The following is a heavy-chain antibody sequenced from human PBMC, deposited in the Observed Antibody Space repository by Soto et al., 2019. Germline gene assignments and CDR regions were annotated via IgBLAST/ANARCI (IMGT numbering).Heavy chain of an antibody. CDR3: ARDQGWYAN. CDR2: IYSGGST. D-gene: IGHD2-8*01. Sequence: EVQLVESGGGLIQPGGSLRLSCAASGFTVSSNYMSWVRQAPGKGLEWVSVIYSGGSTYYADSVKGRFTISRDNSKNTWYRQMSGPRAEDTAVYYCARDQGWYANWGQGTLVTVSS. J-gene: IGHJ4*02. V-gene: IGHV3-53*01. CDR1: GFTVSSNY.